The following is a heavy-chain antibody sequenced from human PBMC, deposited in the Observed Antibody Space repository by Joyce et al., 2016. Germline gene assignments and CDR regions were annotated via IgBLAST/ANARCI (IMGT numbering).Heavy chain of an antibody. D-gene: IGHD5/OR15-5a*01. CDR1: GASFSGYH. CDR2: VHPGENT. V-gene: IGHV4-34*02. Sequence: QVQLQQWGAGLLKPSETPSLTCTVHGASFSGYHWHRVRQPPGKGLEWIGEVHPGENTTYSPALKRRVTILVDTSKGQFSRDLRSVTAADTAVYYCARGALPRPPYSVTQNHYYYTMDVWGQGTTVAVSS. J-gene: IGHJ6*02. CDR3: ARGALPRPPYSVTQNHYYYTMDV.